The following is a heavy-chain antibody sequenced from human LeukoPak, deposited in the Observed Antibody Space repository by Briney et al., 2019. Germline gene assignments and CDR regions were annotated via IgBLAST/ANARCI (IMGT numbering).Heavy chain of an antibody. V-gene: IGHV4-4*07. CDR2: IYTSGST. J-gene: IGHJ6*02. CDR1: GGSISIYY. CDR3: ARDHPHPLVPAASPLYGMDV. Sequence: SETLSLTCTVSGGSISIYYWSWIRQPAGKGLEWIGRIYTSGSTNYNPSLKSRVTVSVDTSKNQFSLKLSSVTAADTAVYYCARDHPHPLVPAASPLYGMDVWGQGTTVTVSS. D-gene: IGHD2-2*01.